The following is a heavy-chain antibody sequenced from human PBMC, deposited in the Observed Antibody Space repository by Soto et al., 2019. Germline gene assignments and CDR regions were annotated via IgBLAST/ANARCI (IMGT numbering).Heavy chain of an antibody. CDR1: GFTFSSYA. CDR2: ISGSGGGT. J-gene: IGHJ4*02. V-gene: IGHV3-23*01. CDR3: ARESDH. Sequence: EVRLLESGGGLVQPGGSLRLSCAASGFTFSSYAMSWVRQAPGKGLEWVSTISGSGGGTYYADSMKGRFTISRDNSKNTLYLQMYSLRVEDTGVYYCARESDHWGQGTLVTVSS.